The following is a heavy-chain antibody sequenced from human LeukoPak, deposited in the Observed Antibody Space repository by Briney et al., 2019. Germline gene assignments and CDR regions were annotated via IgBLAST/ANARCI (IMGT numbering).Heavy chain of an antibody. J-gene: IGHJ4*02. CDR1: GFTFSSYA. CDR2: ISGSGGST. V-gene: IGHV3-23*01. D-gene: IGHD3-22*01. CDR3: AKATPNYYDSSAIKGGFDY. Sequence: GGSLRLSCAASGFTFSSYAMSSVRQAPGKGLEWVSAISGSGGSTYYADSVKGRFTISRDNSKNTLYLQMNSLRAEDTAVYYCAKATPNYYDSSAIKGGFDYWGQGTLVTVSS.